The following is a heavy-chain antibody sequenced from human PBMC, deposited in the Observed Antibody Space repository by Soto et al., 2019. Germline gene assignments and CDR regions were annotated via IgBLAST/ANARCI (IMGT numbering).Heavy chain of an antibody. CDR1: GYTFTSYG. CDR2: INVYNGDT. J-gene: IGHJ6*02. D-gene: IGHD3-16*01. Sequence: GASVKVSCKASGYTFTSYGISWVRQAPGQGLEWIGWINVYNGDTIYVQKFQGRVTMTTDTSTSTAYMELRSLTSDDTAIYYCARDIGGGEDVWGQGTTVTVSS. V-gene: IGHV1-18*01. CDR3: ARDIGGGEDV.